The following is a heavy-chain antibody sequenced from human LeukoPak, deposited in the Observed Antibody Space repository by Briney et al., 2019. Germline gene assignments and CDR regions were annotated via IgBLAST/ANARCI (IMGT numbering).Heavy chain of an antibody. V-gene: IGHV1-2*02. CDR1: GYTFTGYY. Sequence: ASVKVSCKASGYTFTGYYMHWVRQAPGQGLEWMGWINPNSGGTNYAQKFQGRVTMTRDTSISTAYMEMRSLKSDDTAVYYCARGAPRRLDPWGQGTLVTVSS. CDR2: INPNSGGT. CDR3: ARGAPRRLDP. J-gene: IGHJ5*02.